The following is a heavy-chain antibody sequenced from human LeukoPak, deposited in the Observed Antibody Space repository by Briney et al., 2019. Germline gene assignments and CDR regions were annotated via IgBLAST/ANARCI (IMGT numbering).Heavy chain of an antibody. D-gene: IGHD1-1*01. CDR3: VRDYNWCFDY. J-gene: IGHJ4*02. V-gene: IGHV3-48*01. CDR2: IKSDSSTI. CDR1: GFSISRYA. Sequence: GGSLRLSCAVSGFSISRYAVNWVRQAPGKGLEWISYIKSDSSTIYYADSVKGRFTISRDKAKNSLYLQMNSLRAEDTAVYYCVRDYNWCFDYWGQGTLVTVSS.